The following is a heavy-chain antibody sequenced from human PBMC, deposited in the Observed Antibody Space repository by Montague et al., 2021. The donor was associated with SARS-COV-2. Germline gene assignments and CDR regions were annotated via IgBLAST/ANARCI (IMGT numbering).Heavy chain of an antibody. CDR2: IYYSGST. D-gene: IGHD4-23*01. CDR1: GGSISSGGYY. Sequence: TLSLTCTVSGGSISSGGYYWSWIRQPPGKGLEWIGYIYYSGSTYYNPSLKSRVTISVDTSKNQFSLKLSSVTAADTAVYYCASAYGGNWGYYYYYMDVWGKGTTVTVSS. J-gene: IGHJ6*03. V-gene: IGHV4-31*03. CDR3: ASAYGGNWGYYYYYMDV.